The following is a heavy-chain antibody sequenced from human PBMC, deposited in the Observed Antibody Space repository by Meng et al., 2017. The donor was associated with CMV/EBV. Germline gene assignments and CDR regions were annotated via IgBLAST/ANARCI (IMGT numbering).Heavy chain of an antibody. Sequence: SETLSLTCTVSGGSISSYYWSWIRQPPGKGLEWIGYIYYSGSTNYNPSLKSRVTISVDTSKNQFSLKLSSVTAADTAVYYCARLGGVTIFGVVTPNWFDPWGQGTRVTVSS. CDR1: GGSISSYY. J-gene: IGHJ5*02. CDR2: IYYSGST. CDR3: ARLGGVTIFGVVTPNWFDP. V-gene: IGHV4-59*01. D-gene: IGHD3-3*01.